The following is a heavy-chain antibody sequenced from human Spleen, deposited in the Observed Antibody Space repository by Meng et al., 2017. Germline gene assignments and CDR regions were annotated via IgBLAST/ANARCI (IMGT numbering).Heavy chain of an antibody. V-gene: IGHV3-23*01. Sequence: GESLKISCAASGFIFSNYWMSWVRQAPGKGLEWVSTISAGGGSTYYADSVKGRFTVSRDNSKNTLYLQMNSLRAEDTAVYYCAKFRAAANYYYGVDVWGQGTTVTVSS. CDR2: ISAGGGST. J-gene: IGHJ6*02. CDR1: GFIFSNYW. CDR3: AKFRAAANYYYGVDV. D-gene: IGHD6-13*01.